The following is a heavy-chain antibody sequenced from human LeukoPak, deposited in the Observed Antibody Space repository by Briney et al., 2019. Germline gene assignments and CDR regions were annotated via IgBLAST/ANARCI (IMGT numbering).Heavy chain of an antibody. D-gene: IGHD5-12*01. Sequence: GGSLRLSCVASGFSFSDFGMHWVRQAPGKGLEWVAVISYDGSNKYYAGSVKGRFTISRDNSKNTLYMQVNSLKSEDTAVYYCARIHSGYEPPKEYYGMDVWGKGTTVTVSS. CDR3: ARIHSGYEPPKEYYGMDV. CDR1: GFSFSDFG. CDR2: ISYDGSNK. V-gene: IGHV3-30*03. J-gene: IGHJ6*04.